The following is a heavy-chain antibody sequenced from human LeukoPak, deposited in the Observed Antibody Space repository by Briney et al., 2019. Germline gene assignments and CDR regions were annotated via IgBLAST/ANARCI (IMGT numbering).Heavy chain of an antibody. CDR2: IYYSGST. V-gene: IGHV4-39*01. J-gene: IGHJ4*02. D-gene: IGHD5-18*01. CDR1: GGSISSSSYY. CDR3: ARSTWIQLWLNFDY. Sequence: PSETLSLTCTVSGGSISSSSYYWGWIRQPPGKGLEWIGSIYYSGSTYYNPSLKSRVTISVDTSKNQFSLKLSSVTAADTAVYYCARSTWIQLWLNFDYWGQGTLVTVSS.